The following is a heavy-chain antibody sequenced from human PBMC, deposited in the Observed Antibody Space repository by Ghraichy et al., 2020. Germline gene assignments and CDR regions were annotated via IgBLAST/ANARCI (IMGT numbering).Heavy chain of an antibody. CDR1: GFTFSSYA. D-gene: IGHD1-26*01. CDR3: ATTLRAYSGSYFSALGAFDI. Sequence: GGSLRLSCAASGFTFSSYAMSWVRQAPGKGLEWVSAISGSGGSTYYADSVKGRFTISRDNSKNTLYLQMNSLRAEDTAVYCCATTLRAYSGSYFSALGAFDIWGQGTMVTVSS. V-gene: IGHV3-23*01. CDR2: ISGSGGST. J-gene: IGHJ3*02.